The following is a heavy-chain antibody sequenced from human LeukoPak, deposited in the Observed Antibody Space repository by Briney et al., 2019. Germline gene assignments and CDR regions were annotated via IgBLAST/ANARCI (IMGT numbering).Heavy chain of an antibody. J-gene: IGHJ6*02. Sequence: RGGSLRLSCADSLFTLSPSTMHWVRQAPRKGLEWVAVISYDGCNKFYADSPRRRFAISRDNSKNTLYLQMNSLRGYDSAVYYCARPLSNGYFHDSGGYYPYAMDVWGQGTTVTVSS. CDR1: LFTLSPST. CDR3: ARPLSNGYFHDSGGYYPYAMDV. V-gene: IGHV3-30*09. D-gene: IGHD3-22*01. CDR2: ISYDGCNK.